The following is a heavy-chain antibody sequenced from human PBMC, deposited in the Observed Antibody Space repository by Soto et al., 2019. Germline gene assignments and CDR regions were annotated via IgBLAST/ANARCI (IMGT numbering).Heavy chain of an antibody. Sequence: PGGSLRLSCAASGFTVSSNYMSWVRQAPGKGLEWVSVIYSGGSTYYADSVKGRFTISRDNSKNTLYLQMNSLRAEDTAVYYCARDWVSIGSGPADYWGQGTLVTVSS. J-gene: IGHJ4*02. CDR3: ARDWVSIGSGPADY. CDR1: GFTVSSNY. CDR2: IYSGGST. D-gene: IGHD6-19*01. V-gene: IGHV3-66*01.